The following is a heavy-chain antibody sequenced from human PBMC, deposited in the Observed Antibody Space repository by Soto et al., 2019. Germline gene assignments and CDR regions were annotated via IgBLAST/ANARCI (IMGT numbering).Heavy chain of an antibody. Sequence: EVQLVESGGGLVQPGGSLRLSCAASGFTFSSYSMNWVRQAPGKGLEWVSYISSSSSTIYYADSVKGRFTISRDNAKNSLYLQMNSLRAEYTAVYYCASPPVWSGYYTEVPDYYYMDVWGKGTTVTVSS. V-gene: IGHV3-48*01. D-gene: IGHD3-3*01. J-gene: IGHJ6*03. CDR3: ASPPVWSGYYTEVPDYYYMDV. CDR1: GFTFSSYS. CDR2: ISSSSSTI.